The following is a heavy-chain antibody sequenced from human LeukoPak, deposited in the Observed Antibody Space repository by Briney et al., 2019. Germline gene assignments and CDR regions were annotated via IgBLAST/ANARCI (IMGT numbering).Heavy chain of an antibody. CDR1: GFTFSSYW. V-gene: IGHV3-7*01. D-gene: IGHD3-22*01. CDR3: ARDAGSRTYYYDSSPYAY. J-gene: IGHJ4*02. Sequence: PGGSLRFSCAASGFTFSSYWMSWVPHAPGKGRNGVANIKQDGSEKYYVDSVKGRFTISRDNAKNSLYLKMNSLRAEDTAVYYCARDAGSRTYYYDSSPYAYWGQGTLVTVSS. CDR2: IKQDGSEK.